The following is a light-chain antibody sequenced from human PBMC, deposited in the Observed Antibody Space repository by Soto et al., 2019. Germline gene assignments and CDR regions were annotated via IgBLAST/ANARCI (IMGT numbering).Light chain of an antibody. CDR1: SSDVGGYNY. V-gene: IGLV2-8*01. CDR3: SSYAASDNSGV. J-gene: IGLJ3*02. Sequence: QSVLTQPPTASGSPGQSVTISCTGTSSDVGGYNYVSWYQQHPDKAPKLMIYEVFKRPSGVPDRFSGSKSGNTACLTVSGLQAEDEADYYCSSYAASDNSGVFGGGTNVPVL. CDR2: EVF.